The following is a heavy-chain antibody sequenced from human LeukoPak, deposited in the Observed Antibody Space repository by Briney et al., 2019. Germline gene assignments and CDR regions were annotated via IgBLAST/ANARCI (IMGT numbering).Heavy chain of an antibody. V-gene: IGHV3-43*01. D-gene: IGHD5-12*01. J-gene: IGHJ6*03. Sequence: GGSLRLSCAASGFSFYEYIMYWGRQAPGKGLEWVSLITWDGGHTYYADSVKSRFTISRDNSRNSLYLQMNSLRAEDTALYYCAKGVATYYMDVWGKGTTVTVSS. CDR2: ITWDGGHT. CDR1: GFSFYEYI. CDR3: AKGVATYYMDV.